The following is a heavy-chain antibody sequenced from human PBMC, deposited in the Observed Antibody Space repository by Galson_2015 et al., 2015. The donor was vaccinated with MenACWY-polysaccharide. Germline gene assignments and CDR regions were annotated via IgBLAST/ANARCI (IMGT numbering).Heavy chain of an antibody. D-gene: IGHD6-19*01. J-gene: IGHJ4*02. CDR3: ATFGGRWLGVF. Sequence: SLRLSCAASGFSFGNYAMAWVRQAPGKGLEWVSSISGGGDSPNYADSVKGRFTISRDNSKNTLYLQMSSLRAEDTAVYYCATFGGRWLGVFWGQGTLVTVSS. CDR1: GFSFGNYA. CDR2: ISGGGDSP. V-gene: IGHV3-23*01.